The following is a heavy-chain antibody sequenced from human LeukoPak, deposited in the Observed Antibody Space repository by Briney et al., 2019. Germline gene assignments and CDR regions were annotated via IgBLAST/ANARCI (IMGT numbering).Heavy chain of an antibody. CDR3: AREGLVGATKNWFDP. CDR2: IYYSGST. D-gene: IGHD1-26*01. V-gene: IGHV4-31*03. Sequence: SQTLSLTCTVSGGSISSGGYYWSWIRQHPGKGLEWIGYIYYSGSTYCNPSLKSRVTISVDTSKNQFSLKLSSVTAADTAVYYCAREGLVGATKNWFDPWGQGTLVSVSS. J-gene: IGHJ5*02. CDR1: GGSISSGGYY.